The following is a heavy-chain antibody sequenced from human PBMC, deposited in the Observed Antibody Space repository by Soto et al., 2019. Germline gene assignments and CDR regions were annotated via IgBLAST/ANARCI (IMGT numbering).Heavy chain of an antibody. J-gene: IGHJ6*02. CDR3: ATFHYYDSSGYYYNQAYYYYGMDV. CDR2: ISGSGGST. Sequence: PGGSLRLSCAASGFTFSSYAMSWVRQAPGKGLEWVSAISGSGGSTYYADSVKGRFTISRDNSKNTLYLQMNSLRAEDTAVYYCATFHYYDSSGYYYNQAYYYYGMDVWGQGTTVTVSS. CDR1: GFTFSSYA. D-gene: IGHD3-22*01. V-gene: IGHV3-23*01.